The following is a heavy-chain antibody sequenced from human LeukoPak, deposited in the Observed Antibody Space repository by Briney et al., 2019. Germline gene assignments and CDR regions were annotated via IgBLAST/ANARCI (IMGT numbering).Heavy chain of an antibody. CDR3: ASAAAVNY. CDR1: GFTSSSYW. Sequence: GGSLRLSCAASGFTSSSYWMTWVRQAPGKGLEWVANIKQDGSEKYYVDSVKGRFTISRDNAKNSLYLQMNSLRVEDTAVYCCASAAAVNYWGQGTLVTVSS. D-gene: IGHD2-2*01. V-gene: IGHV3-7*03. J-gene: IGHJ4*02. CDR2: IKQDGSEK.